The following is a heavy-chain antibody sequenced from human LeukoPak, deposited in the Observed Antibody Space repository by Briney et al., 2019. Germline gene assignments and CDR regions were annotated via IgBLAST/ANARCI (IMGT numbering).Heavy chain of an antibody. CDR3: ARVSDDSGWNFDY. V-gene: IGHV1-69*13. J-gene: IGHJ4*02. Sequence: ASVKVSCKASGYTFTSYGISWVRQAPGQGLEWMGGIIPIFGTANYAQKFQGRVTITADESTSTAYMELSSLTSEDTAVYYCARVSDDSGWNFDYWGQGTLVTVSS. D-gene: IGHD6-19*01. CDR1: GYTFTSYG. CDR2: IIPIFGTA.